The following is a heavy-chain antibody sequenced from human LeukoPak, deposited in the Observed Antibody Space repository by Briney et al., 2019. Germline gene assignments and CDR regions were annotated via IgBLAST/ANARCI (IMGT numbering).Heavy chain of an antibody. CDR3: AKDQNTGSANNWFDP. CDR2: INPNNGGT. V-gene: IGHV1-2*02. J-gene: IGHJ5*02. Sequence: ASVKVSCKASEYSFTGYYMHWVRQAPGQGLEWMGWINPNNGGTNFAQKFQGRVTMTRDTSISTAYMELSRLRSDDTAIYYCAKDQNTGSANNWFDPWGQGTLVTVSS. CDR1: EYSFTGYY. D-gene: IGHD5-12*01.